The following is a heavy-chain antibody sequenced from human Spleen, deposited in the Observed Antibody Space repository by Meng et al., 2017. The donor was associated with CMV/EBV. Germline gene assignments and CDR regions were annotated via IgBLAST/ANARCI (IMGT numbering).Heavy chain of an antibody. V-gene: IGHV4-4*07. CDR3: ARAGVWGRHHWFDP. CDR2: FWTSGST. CDR1: DVSITNYY. D-gene: IGHD3-16*01. Sequence: SETLSLTCTVSDVSITNYYWNWIRQPAGKRLEWIGRFWTSGSTNYNPSLRSRITMSVDSSKNQISLKLSSVTAADTAVYYCARAGVWGRHHWFDPWGQGTLVTVSS. J-gene: IGHJ5*02.